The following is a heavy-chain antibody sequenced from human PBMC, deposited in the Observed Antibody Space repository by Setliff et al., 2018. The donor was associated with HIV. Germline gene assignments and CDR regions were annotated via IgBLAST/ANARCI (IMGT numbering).Heavy chain of an antibody. V-gene: IGHV4-31*03. D-gene: IGHD2-21*02. CDR3: ARHPIYCGDCYSSGGMGPADY. J-gene: IGHJ4*02. CDR2: IYNTGST. CDR1: GGSISSGGFY. Sequence: SETLSLTCTVTGGSISSGGFYWTWIRQHPGKGLEWIGYIYNTGSTYHSPSLESRVTISIDTSKNQFSLKLSSVTAADTAVYYCARHPIYCGDCYSSGGMGPADYWGQGTLVTVSS.